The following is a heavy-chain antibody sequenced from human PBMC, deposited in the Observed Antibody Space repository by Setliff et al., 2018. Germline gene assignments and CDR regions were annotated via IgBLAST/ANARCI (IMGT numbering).Heavy chain of an antibody. CDR2: INHSGST. J-gene: IGHJ4*02. CDR3: AASRAYTGAVEEWFLPKTFDF. V-gene: IGHV4-34*10. D-gene: IGHD3-10*01. CDR1: GGSFSDYY. Sequence: SETLSLTCTVYGGSFSDYYWGWIRQPPGKGLEWIAEINHSGSTNYNPSLKSRVTLSIDTSKNQFSLKLSSVTAADAALYYCAASRAYTGAVEEWFLPKTFDFWGQGSPVTVSS.